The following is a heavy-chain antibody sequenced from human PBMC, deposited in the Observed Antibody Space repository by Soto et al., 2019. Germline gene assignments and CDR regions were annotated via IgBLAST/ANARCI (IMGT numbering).Heavy chain of an antibody. Sequence: GGSLRLSCAASGFTFSSYAMHWVRQAPGKGLEWVAVISYDGSNKYYADSVKGRFTISRDNSKNTLYLQMNSLRAEDTAVYYCARAFLVPFTSEAAAGKDPYYYYGMDVWGQGTTVTVSS. CDR2: ISYDGSNK. D-gene: IGHD6-13*01. CDR3: ARAFLVPFTSEAAAGKDPYYYYGMDV. CDR1: GFTFSSYA. V-gene: IGHV3-30-3*01. J-gene: IGHJ6*02.